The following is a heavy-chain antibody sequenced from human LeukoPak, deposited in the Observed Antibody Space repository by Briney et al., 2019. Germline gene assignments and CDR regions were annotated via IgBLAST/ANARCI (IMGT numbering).Heavy chain of an antibody. CDR3: AIPPGGYYFN. V-gene: IGHV3-7*02. D-gene: IGHD3-10*01. CDR1: GFTLSSYW. J-gene: IGHJ4*02. Sequence: PGGSLRLSCAASGFTLSSYWMSWVRQAPGKGLEWVANIRQDGSEKYYVDSVKGRSTISRDNAKNSLYLQMNSLRAEDTAVYYCAIPPGGYYFNWGQGTLVTVSS. CDR2: IRQDGSEK.